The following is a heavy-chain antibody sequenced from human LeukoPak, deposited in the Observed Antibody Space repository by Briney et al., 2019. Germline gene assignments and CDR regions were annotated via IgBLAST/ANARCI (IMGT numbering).Heavy chain of an antibody. CDR1: GLTFSSYA. CDR2: ISSSSYI. Sequence: PGGSLRLSCAASGLTFSSYAMSWVRQAPGKGLEWVSSISSSSYIYYADSVKGRFTISRDNAKNSLYLQMNSLRAEDTAVYYCARDKYYDSSGYYSPFDYWGQGTLVTVSS. D-gene: IGHD3-22*01. V-gene: IGHV3-21*01. CDR3: ARDKYYDSSGYYSPFDY. J-gene: IGHJ4*02.